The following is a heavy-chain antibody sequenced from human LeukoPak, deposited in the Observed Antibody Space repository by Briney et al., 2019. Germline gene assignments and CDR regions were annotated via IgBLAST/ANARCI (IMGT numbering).Heavy chain of an antibody. D-gene: IGHD1-26*01. CDR1: GFTFTSYS. Sequence: GSLRLSCAASGFTFTSYSINWVRQAPGKGLEWVSSISSSSSYIYYADSVKGRFTISRDNAKNSLYLQMNSLRAEDTAVYYCARLVGATSRYFDYWGQGTLATVSS. CDR2: ISSSSSYI. CDR3: ARLVGATSRYFDY. V-gene: IGHV3-21*01. J-gene: IGHJ4*02.